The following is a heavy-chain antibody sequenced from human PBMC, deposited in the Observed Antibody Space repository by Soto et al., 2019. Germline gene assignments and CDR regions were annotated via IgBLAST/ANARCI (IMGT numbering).Heavy chain of an antibody. CDR3: ARGNGYNYDYFDY. V-gene: IGHV3-33*01. Sequence: QVQLVESGGGVVQPGRSLRLSCAASGFTFSSSGMHWVRQAPGQGLEWVAVIWHDGSNKYYADSVKGRFTISRDNSKNTLYLQMNSLRGEDTAVYYCARGNGYNYDYFDYWGQGTLVTVSS. CDR1: GFTFSSSG. CDR2: IWHDGSNK. J-gene: IGHJ4*02. D-gene: IGHD5-12*01.